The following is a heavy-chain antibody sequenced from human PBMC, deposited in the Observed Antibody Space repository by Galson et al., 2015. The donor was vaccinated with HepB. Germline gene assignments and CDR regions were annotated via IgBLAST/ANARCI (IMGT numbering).Heavy chain of an antibody. J-gene: IGHJ4*02. CDR3: ARDPNLSGYIDY. CDR1: GFTFSNYG. V-gene: IGHV3-33*01. CDR2: IWYGGSNK. Sequence: SLRLSCAASGFTFSNYGMHWVRQAPGKGLEWVAVIWYGGSNKYYADSVQGRFSISRDNSKNTLYLQMNSLRAEDTAVYYCARDPNLSGYIDYWGQGTLVTVSS. D-gene: IGHD3-22*01.